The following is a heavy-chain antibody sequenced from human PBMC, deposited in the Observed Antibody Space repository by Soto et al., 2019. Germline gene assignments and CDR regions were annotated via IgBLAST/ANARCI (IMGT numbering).Heavy chain of an antibody. CDR2: VSAYNGNT. CDR1: GYTFTRNG. D-gene: IGHD4-17*01. CDR3: VRVADDDYMHWWYFDY. V-gene: IGHV1-18*01. J-gene: IGHJ4*02. Sequence: QVQLVQSGAEVKMPGASVKVSCKASGYTFTRNGISWVRQAPGQGLEWMGWVSAYNGNTKYEPKLQGRVTMTTDTTTRTANLELRSLRPDDTAVYYCVRVADDDYMHWWYFDYWGQGTLVTVSS.